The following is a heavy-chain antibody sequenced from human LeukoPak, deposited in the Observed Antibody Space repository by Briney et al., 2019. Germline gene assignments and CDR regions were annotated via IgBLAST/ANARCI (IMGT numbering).Heavy chain of an antibody. CDR2: IYTSGST. Sequence: PSETLSLTCTVSGGSISSYYWSWIRQPAGKGLEWIGRIYTSGSTNYNPSLKSRVTMSIDTSKNQFSLKLTSVTAAGTAVYYCARLVVITTFDWFDPWGQGTLVTVSS. J-gene: IGHJ5*02. V-gene: IGHV4-4*07. CDR1: GGSISSYY. D-gene: IGHD3-22*01. CDR3: ARLVVITTFDWFDP.